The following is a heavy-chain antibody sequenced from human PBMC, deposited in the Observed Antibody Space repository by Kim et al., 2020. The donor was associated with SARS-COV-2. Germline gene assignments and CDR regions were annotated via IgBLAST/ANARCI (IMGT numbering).Heavy chain of an antibody. V-gene: IGHV3-74*01. Sequence: GGSLRLSCAASGFTFGSFWMAWFRQVPGKGLVWVSRINSDETTRFYADSVKGRFTVSRDNAKNTLHLQMNSLRAEDTAVYYCARIKSDYGGAPDIWGQET. CDR3: ARIKSDYGGAPDI. CDR1: GFTFGSFW. D-gene: IGHD4-17*01. CDR2: INSDETTR. J-gene: IGHJ3*02.